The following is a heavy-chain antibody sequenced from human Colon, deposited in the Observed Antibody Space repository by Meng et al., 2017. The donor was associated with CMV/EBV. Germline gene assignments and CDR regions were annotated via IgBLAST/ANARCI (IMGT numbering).Heavy chain of an antibody. CDR3: ARGWPPDY. J-gene: IGHJ4*02. D-gene: IGHD6-13*01. CDR1: QFTISHLW. CDR2: INQDGSDT. Sequence: GGSLRLSCISSQFTISHLWMNWVRQAPGKGLEWVANINQDGSDTYYADSLKGRFTLSRDNAQNSVYLQMDSLTAEDTAIYYCARGWPPDYWGQGTLVTVSS. V-gene: IGHV3-7*01.